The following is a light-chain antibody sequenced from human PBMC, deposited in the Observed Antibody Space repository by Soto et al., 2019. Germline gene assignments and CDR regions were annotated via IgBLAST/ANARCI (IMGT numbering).Light chain of an antibody. V-gene: IGLV2-11*01. Sequence: QSALTQPRSVSGSPGQSVTVSCTGSRSDVGGYRYVSWYQKVPGRAPKLVIFDVAKRPSGVPGRFSGVKSGNTAFLTISELQAEDEGDYYCCSYGGGRTPLGFGEGTKLTVL. J-gene: IGLJ2*01. CDR2: DVA. CDR1: RSDVGGYRY. CDR3: CSYGGGRTPLG.